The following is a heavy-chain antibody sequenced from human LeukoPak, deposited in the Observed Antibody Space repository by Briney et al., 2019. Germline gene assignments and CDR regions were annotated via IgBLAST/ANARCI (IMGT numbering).Heavy chain of an antibody. Sequence: GGSLRLSCAASGFTFSDYYMTWIRQAPGKGLEWVSYISTSGTTIYYADSVKGRFTISRDNAKNSLYLQMNSLTAEDTAIYYCAREMGGYPCDYWGQGTLVTVSS. CDR2: ISTSGTTI. V-gene: IGHV3-11*04. CDR1: GFTFSDYY. CDR3: AREMGGYPCDY. J-gene: IGHJ4*02. D-gene: IGHD5-12*01.